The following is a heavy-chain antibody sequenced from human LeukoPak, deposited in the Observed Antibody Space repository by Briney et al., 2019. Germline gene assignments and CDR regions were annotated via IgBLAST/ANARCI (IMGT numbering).Heavy chain of an antibody. CDR1: GGSFSGYY. CDR2: INHSGST. J-gene: IGHJ4*02. CDR3: ARSTRYSVY. D-gene: IGHD2-15*01. Sequence: SETLSLTCAVYGGSFSGYYWSWIRQPPGKGLEWIGEINHSGSTNYNPSLKSRVTISVDTSKNQFSLKLSSVTAADTAVYYCARSTRYSVYWGQGTLVTVSS. V-gene: IGHV4-34*01.